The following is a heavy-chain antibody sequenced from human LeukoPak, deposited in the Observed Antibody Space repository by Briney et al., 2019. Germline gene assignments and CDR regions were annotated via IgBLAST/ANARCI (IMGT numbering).Heavy chain of an antibody. J-gene: IGHJ3*02. V-gene: IGHV3-7*04. CDR1: GFTFSNYL. CDR2: IKQDGSEK. D-gene: IGHD6-25*01. CDR3: ARVAATATGAYDI. Sequence: GGSLRLSCAASGFTFSNYLMSWVRQAPGRGLEWVASIKQDGSEKNYVDSVKGRFTISRDNAKNSLYLQMDSRRAEDAAVYYCARVAATATGAYDIWGQGTMVTVSS.